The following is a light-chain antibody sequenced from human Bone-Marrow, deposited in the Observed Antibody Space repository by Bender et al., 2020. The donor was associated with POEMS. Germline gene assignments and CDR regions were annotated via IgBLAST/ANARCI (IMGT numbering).Light chain of an antibody. Sequence: QSALTQPASVSGSPGQSITISCTGTSSDVGGYNLVSWYQHHPGKAPQLIIYEVTKRPSGVPDRFFGAKSGVTASLTISGLQAEDEGDYYCCSYAGSSGFVFGTGTKVTVL. CDR3: CSYAGSSGFV. V-gene: IGLV2-23*02. CDR2: EVT. J-gene: IGLJ1*01. CDR1: SSDVGGYNL.